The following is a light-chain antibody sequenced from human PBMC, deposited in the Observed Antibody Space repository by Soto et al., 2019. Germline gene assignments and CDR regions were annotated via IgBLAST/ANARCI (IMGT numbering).Light chain of an antibody. J-gene: IGKJ4*01. CDR3: QQYYSAPQI. CDR1: QSILYSSNNRNY. CDR2: WAS. Sequence: DIVMTQSPDSLAVSLGERATINCKSSQSILYSSNNRNYLVWYQQKPGQPPKVLIYWASTRESGVPDRFSGSGSGKDFPLAKSCLQAEDEAVYYIQQYYSAPQIFGGGTKVDIK. V-gene: IGKV4-1*01.